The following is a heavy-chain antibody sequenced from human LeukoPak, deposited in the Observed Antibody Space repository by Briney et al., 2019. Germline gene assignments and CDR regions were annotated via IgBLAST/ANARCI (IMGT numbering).Heavy chain of an antibody. Sequence: SQTLSLTCAVSGGSISSGGYSWSWIRQPPGKGLEWIGYIYHSGSTYYNPSLKSRVTISVDRSENQFSLKLSSVTAADTAVYYCARVPGGGYGSGSYSWFDPWGQGTLVTVSS. CDR1: GGSISSGGYS. J-gene: IGHJ5*02. V-gene: IGHV4-30-2*01. D-gene: IGHD3-10*01. CDR2: IYHSGST. CDR3: ARVPGGGYGSGSYSWFDP.